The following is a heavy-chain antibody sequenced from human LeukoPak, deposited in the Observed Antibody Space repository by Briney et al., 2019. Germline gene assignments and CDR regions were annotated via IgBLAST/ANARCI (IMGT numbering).Heavy chain of an antibody. CDR3: ARQQGVQYLNFDY. V-gene: IGHV1-46*01. CDR1: GYTFTNYY. D-gene: IGHD3-10*01. J-gene: IGHJ4*02. Sequence: ASVKLSCKASGYTFTNYYIHWLRQAPGQGPEWMGMINLIAGLTHYAPKFQGRVTTTRDTSTSTVYMELSSLGSEDTAVYYCARQQGVQYLNFDYWGQGALVTVSS. CDR2: INLIAGLT.